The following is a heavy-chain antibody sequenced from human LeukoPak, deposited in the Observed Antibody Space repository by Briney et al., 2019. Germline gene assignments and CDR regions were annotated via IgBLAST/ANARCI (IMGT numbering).Heavy chain of an antibody. Sequence: GGSLRLSCAASGFTFSSYSMNWVRQAPGKGLEWVSSISSSSSYIYYADSVKGRFTISRDNAKNSLYLQMNSLRAEDTAVYYCAREVTHYDFWSGYRWGQGTLVTVPS. J-gene: IGHJ4*02. V-gene: IGHV3-21*01. CDR2: ISSSSSYI. CDR1: GFTFSSYS. D-gene: IGHD3-3*01. CDR3: AREVTHYDFWSGYR.